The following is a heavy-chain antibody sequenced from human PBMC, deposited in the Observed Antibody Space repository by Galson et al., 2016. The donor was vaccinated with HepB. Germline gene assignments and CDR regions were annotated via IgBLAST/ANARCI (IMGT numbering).Heavy chain of an antibody. CDR3: TTDLGDGYPCEY. D-gene: IGHD5-24*01. Sequence: SLRLSCAASGFTFSSYAMSWVRQAPGKGLEWVGRIKTKSDGGTTDYAAPVKGRFTISRDESKNTLYLQMNSLKTEDTAVYYCTTDLGDGYPCEYWGQGTLVTVSS. J-gene: IGHJ4*02. V-gene: IGHV3-15*01. CDR1: GFTFSSYA. CDR2: IKTKSDGGTT.